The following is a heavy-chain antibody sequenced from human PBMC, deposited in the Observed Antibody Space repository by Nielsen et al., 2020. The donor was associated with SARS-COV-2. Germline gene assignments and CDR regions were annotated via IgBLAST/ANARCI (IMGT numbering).Heavy chain of an antibody. V-gene: IGHV3-33*08. CDR2: IWFDGSDK. Sequence: GESLKISCAASGFTFSSYSMNWVRQAPGKGLEWVAVIWFDGSDKYYADFVKDRFTISRDNSKNILYLEMTSLRAEDTAVYYCAREGHSQSVIVINSYVDYWGQGTLVTVSS. CDR1: GFTFSSYS. J-gene: IGHJ4*02. CDR3: AREGHSQSVIVINSYVDY. D-gene: IGHD3-10*01.